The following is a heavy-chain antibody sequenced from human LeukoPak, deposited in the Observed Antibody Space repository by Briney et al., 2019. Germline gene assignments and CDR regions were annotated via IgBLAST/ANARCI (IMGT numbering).Heavy chain of an antibody. CDR1: GFTFSSYA. CDR3: AELGITMIGGV. D-gene: IGHD3-10*02. V-gene: IGHV3-23*01. Sequence: GGSLRLSCAASGFTFSSYAMSWVRQAPGKGLEWVSAISGSGGSTYYADSVKGRFTIYRDDSKNTLSLQMNSLRAEDTAVYYCAELGITMIGGVWGKGTTVTISS. J-gene: IGHJ6*04. CDR2: ISGSGGST.